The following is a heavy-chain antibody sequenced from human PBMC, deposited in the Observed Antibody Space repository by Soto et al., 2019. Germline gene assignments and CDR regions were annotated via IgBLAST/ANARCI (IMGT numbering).Heavy chain of an antibody. D-gene: IGHD3-22*01. V-gene: IGHV4-59*01. Sequence: SETLSLTCTVSGGSISPYYWGWIRQPPGKGLEWIGHIFYSGATNYNPSLKSRVTISVDTSKNQFSLRLSSVTAADTAVYYCARVIGYYDSSGFYPYFDYWGQGTLVT. CDR3: ARVIGYYDSSGFYPYFDY. CDR1: GGSISPYY. CDR2: IFYSGAT. J-gene: IGHJ4*02.